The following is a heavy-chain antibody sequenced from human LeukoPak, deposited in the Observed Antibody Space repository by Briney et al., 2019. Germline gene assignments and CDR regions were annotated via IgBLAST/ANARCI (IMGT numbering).Heavy chain of an antibody. V-gene: IGHV4-4*02. J-gene: IGHJ4*02. CDR3: ASLTHYYGSGSYYNPDDY. Sequence: SGTLSLTCAVSGGSISSSNWWSWVRQPPGQGLEWIGEIYHSGSTNYNPSLKSRVTISVDKSKNQFSLKLSSVTAADTAVYYCASLTHYYGSGSYYNPDDYWGQGTLVTVSS. D-gene: IGHD3-10*01. CDR2: IYHSGST. CDR1: GGSISSSNW.